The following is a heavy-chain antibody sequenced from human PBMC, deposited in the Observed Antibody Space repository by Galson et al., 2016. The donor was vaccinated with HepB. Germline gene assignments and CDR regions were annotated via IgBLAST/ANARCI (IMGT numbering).Heavy chain of an antibody. CDR2: IRGNNDDT. CDR3: AKERVAAAGVGYGMDV. J-gene: IGHJ6*02. V-gene: IGHV3-23*01. D-gene: IGHD6-13*01. CDR1: EFIFSTNA. Sequence: SLRLSCAASEFIFSTNAMNWVRQAPGEGLEWVSGIRGNNDDTYYADSVKGRFTISRDKSKNTPLLQMNSLRAEYSAVYYCAKERVAAAGVGYGMDVWGQGTTVTVS.